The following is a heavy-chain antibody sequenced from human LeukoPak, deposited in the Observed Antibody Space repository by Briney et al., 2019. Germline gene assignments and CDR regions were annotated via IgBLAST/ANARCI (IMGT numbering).Heavy chain of an antibody. CDR2: IIPILGIA. Sequence: SVKVSCKASGGTFSSYAISWVRQAPGQGLEWMGRIIPILGIANYAQKFQGRVTITADKSTSTAYMELSSLRSEDTAVYYCARYPTYCSSTSCLTRSFDYWGQGTLVTVSS. CDR1: GGTFSSYA. D-gene: IGHD2-2*01. J-gene: IGHJ4*02. CDR3: ARYPTYCSSTSCLTRSFDY. V-gene: IGHV1-69*04.